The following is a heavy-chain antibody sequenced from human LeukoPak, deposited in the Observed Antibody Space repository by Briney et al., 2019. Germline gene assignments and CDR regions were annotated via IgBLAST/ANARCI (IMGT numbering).Heavy chain of an antibody. CDR2: ISVYNGDT. CDR1: GYTFTTYG. CDR3: ARDRIPVRPGWFDH. V-gene: IGHV1-18*01. D-gene: IGHD2-21*01. J-gene: IGHJ5*02. Sequence: GASVKVSCKASGYTFTTYGISWVRQAPGQGLEWMGWISVYNGDTNYAQKFQGRVTMTTDTSTSTVYMEVRSLTPDDTAMYYCARDRIPVRPGWFDHWGQGTLVSVSS.